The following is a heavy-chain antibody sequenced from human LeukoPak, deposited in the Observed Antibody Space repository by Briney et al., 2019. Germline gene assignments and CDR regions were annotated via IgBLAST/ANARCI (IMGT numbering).Heavy chain of an antibody. J-gene: IGHJ4*02. CDR1: GFTYSSYA. CDR2: ISGSGGST. D-gene: IGHD1-26*01. V-gene: IGHV3-23*01. CDR3: AKAASPTTRYFDY. Sequence: GGSLSLSCAASGFTYSSYAMSWVRQAPGKGLEWVSAISGSGGSTYYADSVKGRFTISGDNSKNTLHLQMNSLRAEDTAVYYCAKAASPTTRYFDYWGQGTLVTVSS.